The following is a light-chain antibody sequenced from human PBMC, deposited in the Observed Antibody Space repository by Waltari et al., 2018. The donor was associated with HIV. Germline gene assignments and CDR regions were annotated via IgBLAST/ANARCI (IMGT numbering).Light chain of an antibody. V-gene: IGLV2-8*01. J-gene: IGLJ2*01. Sequence: QSALTQPPSASGSPVQSVAIACTGYSNDIGTYNFVSWSQHPPVKAPKLLIYDVTRRPPGIPARLSGTKSGYTASLTVSDLQVEDEADYYCVSYTEKDTFLLFGVGTKLAV. CDR3: VSYTEKDTFLL. CDR2: DVT. CDR1: SNDIGTYNF.